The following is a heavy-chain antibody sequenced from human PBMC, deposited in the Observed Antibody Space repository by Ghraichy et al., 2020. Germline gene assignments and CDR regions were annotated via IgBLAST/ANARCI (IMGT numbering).Heavy chain of an antibody. V-gene: IGHV4-4*07. CDR1: GGSISSYY. D-gene: IGHD6-19*01. J-gene: IGHJ5*02. CDR2: IYSSGST. Sequence: SETLSLTCTVYGGSISSYYWSWIRQPAGKGLEWIGRIYSSGSTNYNPSLKSRVTMSVDTSKNQFSLKLSSVTAADTAVYYCARDWRAVGLNWFDPWGQGTLVTFSS. CDR3: ARDWRAVGLNWFDP.